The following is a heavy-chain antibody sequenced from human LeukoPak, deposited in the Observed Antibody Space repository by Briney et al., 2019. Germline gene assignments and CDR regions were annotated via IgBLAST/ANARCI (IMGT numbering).Heavy chain of an antibody. V-gene: IGHV4-39*07. CDR2: IYYSGST. CDR1: GGSISSYY. Sequence: SETLSLTCTVSGGSISSYYWGWIRQPPGKGLEWIGSIYYSGSTYYNPSLKSRVTISVDTSKNQFSLKLSSVTAADTAVYYCARGWMATADDAFDIWGQGTMVTVSS. J-gene: IGHJ3*02. D-gene: IGHD5-24*01. CDR3: ARGWMATADDAFDI.